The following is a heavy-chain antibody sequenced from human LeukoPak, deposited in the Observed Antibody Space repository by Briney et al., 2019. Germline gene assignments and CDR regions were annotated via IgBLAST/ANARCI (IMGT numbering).Heavy chain of an antibody. D-gene: IGHD6-13*01. CDR2: ISYDGSNK. CDR1: GFTFSNYG. Sequence: QPGGSLRLSCAGSGFTFSNYGMHWVRQAPGKGLEWVTLISYDGSNKYYADSVKGRFTISRDNSKNTLYLQMNSLRDEDTAVYFCARGAGSSWFYSWGQGTLVTVSS. CDR3: ARGAGSSWFYS. J-gene: IGHJ5*01. V-gene: IGHV3-30*03.